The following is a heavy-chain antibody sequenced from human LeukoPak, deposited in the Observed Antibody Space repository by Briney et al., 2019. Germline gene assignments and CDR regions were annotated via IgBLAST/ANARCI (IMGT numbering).Heavy chain of an antibody. CDR1: GFTFSSYG. CDR3: AREVYSGIYGTPGAFGY. CDR2: IWYDGG. V-gene: IGHV3-33*01. J-gene: IGHJ4*02. D-gene: IGHD1-26*01. Sequence: PGGSLRLSCAASGFTFSSYGMHLGRQAPGKGLGWVAVIWYDGGIYADSVKGRFTISRDSSKNTLYLQIKSLRAEDTAVYYCAREVYSGIYGTPGAFGYWGQGTLVTVS.